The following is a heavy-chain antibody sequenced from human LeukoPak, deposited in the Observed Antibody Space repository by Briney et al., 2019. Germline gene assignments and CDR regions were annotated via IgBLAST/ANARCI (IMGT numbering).Heavy chain of an antibody. J-gene: IGHJ4*02. CDR2: IIPILGIA. D-gene: IGHD3-9*01. CDR3: ARGSSGRYFDWLLSRYYFDY. CDR1: GGTFSSYA. Sequence: SVKVSCKASGGTFSSYAISWVRQAPGQGLEWMGRIIPILGIANYAQKFQGRVTITADKSTSTAYMELSSLRSEDTAVYYCARGSSGRYFDWLLSRYYFDYWGQGTLVTVSS. V-gene: IGHV1-69*04.